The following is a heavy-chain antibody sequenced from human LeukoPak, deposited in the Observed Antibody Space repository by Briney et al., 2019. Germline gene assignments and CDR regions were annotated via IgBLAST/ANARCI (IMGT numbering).Heavy chain of an antibody. V-gene: IGHV3-74*01. CDR3: TRVQAGRSGHMDV. J-gene: IGHJ6*02. D-gene: IGHD2-8*02. Sequence: PGGSLRLSCAASGFSLSGYWMHWVCQAPGKGLVWVSRISPDGSDTTYADSVKGRFTISRDNSKNTLYLQMNSLRDEDAAVYQCTRVQAGRSGHMDVWGRGTTVTVSS. CDR2: ISPDGSDT. CDR1: GFSLSGYW.